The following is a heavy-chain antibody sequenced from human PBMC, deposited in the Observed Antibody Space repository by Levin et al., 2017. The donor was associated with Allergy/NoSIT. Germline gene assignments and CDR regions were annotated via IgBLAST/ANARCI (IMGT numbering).Heavy chain of an antibody. J-gene: IGHJ4*02. CDR1: GGSISSYY. CDR3: ARARCSSTSCLSDY. Sequence: SETLSLTCTVSGGSISSYYWSWIRQPPGKGLEWIGYIYYSGSTNYNPSLKSRVTISVDTSKNQFSLKLSSVTAADTAVYYCARARCSSTSCLSDYWGQGTLVTVSS. CDR2: IYYSGST. D-gene: IGHD2-2*01. V-gene: IGHV4-59*01.